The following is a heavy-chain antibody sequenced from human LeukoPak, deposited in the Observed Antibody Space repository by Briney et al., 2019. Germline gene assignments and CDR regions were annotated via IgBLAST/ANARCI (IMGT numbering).Heavy chain of an antibody. J-gene: IGHJ6*02. Sequence: SETLSLTCAVYGGSFSGYYWSWIRQPPGKGLEWIGEINHSGSTNYNPSLKSRVTISVDTSKNQFSLKLSSVTAADTAVYYCARHALPSSGWYYYYGMDVWGQGTTVTVSS. D-gene: IGHD6-19*01. CDR3: ARHALPSSGWYYYYGMDV. V-gene: IGHV4-34*01. CDR2: INHSGST. CDR1: GGSFSGYY.